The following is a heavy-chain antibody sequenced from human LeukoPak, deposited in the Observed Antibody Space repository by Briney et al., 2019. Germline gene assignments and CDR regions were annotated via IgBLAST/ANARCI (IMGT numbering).Heavy chain of an antibody. J-gene: IGHJ6*03. Sequence: SETLSLTCAVSGYSISSGYYWGWFRQPPGKGLEWIACIHHSGSTYYNPSLKSRVTMSVDTSKNQFSLRLTSLTAADTAVYYCARQGGSSSPHYFYYMDVWGKGTTVTVS. CDR3: ARQGGSSSPHYFYYMDV. CDR2: IHHSGST. V-gene: IGHV4-38-2*01. CDR1: GYSISSGYY. D-gene: IGHD6-13*01.